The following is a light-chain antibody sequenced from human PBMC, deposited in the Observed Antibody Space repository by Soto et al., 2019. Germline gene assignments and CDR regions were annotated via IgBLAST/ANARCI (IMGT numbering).Light chain of an antibody. CDR1: SSDVGGYNY. CDR3: SSYAGSTCFV. V-gene: IGLV2-8*01. Sequence: QSALTQPPSASGSPGQSVTISCTGTSSDVGGYNYVSWYQHHPGKAPKLVIYEVSKRPSGVPDRFSGSKSGNTASLTVSGLQAEDEADYYCSSYAGSTCFVFGTGTKFTVL. J-gene: IGLJ1*01. CDR2: EVS.